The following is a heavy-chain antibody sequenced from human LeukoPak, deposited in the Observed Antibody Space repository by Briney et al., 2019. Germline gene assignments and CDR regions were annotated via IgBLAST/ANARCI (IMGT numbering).Heavy chain of an antibody. CDR3: ARATGTEGYYYYYMDV. D-gene: IGHD1-1*01. J-gene: IGHJ6*03. CDR1: GGSISSYY. V-gene: IGHV4-39*07. CDR2: IYYSGST. Sequence: SETLSLTCTVSGGSISSYYWGWIRQPPGKGLEWIGSIYYSGSTYYNPSLKSRVTISVDTSKNQFSLKLSSVTAADTAVYYCARATGTEGYYYYYMDVWGKGTTVTVSS.